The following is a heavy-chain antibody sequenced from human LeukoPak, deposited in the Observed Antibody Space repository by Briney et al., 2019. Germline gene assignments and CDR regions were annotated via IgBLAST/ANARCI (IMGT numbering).Heavy chain of an antibody. Sequence: SETLSLTCTVSGGSISSYYWSWIRQPPGKGLEWIGYIYYSGSTNYNPSLKSRVTISVDTSKNQFSLKLSSVTAADTAVYYCARRVDYGGRFIDYWGQGTLVTVSS. J-gene: IGHJ4*02. CDR2: IYYSGST. D-gene: IGHD4-23*01. CDR3: ARRVDYGGRFIDY. V-gene: IGHV4-59*01. CDR1: GGSISSYY.